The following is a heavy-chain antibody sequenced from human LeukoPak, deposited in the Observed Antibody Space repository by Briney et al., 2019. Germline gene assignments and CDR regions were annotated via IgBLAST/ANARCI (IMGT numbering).Heavy chain of an antibody. J-gene: IGHJ5*02. V-gene: IGHV4-30-2*01. Sequence: SETLSLTCAVSGGSISSGGYSWNWIRQPPGKGLEWIGYIYHSGSTYYNPSLKSRVTISVDRSKNQFSLKLSSVTAADTAVYYCARAGGRYWFDPWGQGTLVTVSS. CDR1: GGSISSGGYS. CDR3: ARAGGRYWFDP. CDR2: IYHSGST.